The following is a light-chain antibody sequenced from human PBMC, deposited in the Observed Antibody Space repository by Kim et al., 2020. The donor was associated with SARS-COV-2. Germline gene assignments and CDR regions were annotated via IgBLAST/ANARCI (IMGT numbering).Light chain of an antibody. V-gene: IGKV1-27*01. CDR3: QKSDSAPWK. Sequence: ASVGDRVTITCRASQGISNYLAWYQQKPGKVPNRLIYAASTLQSGVPSRFSGSGSGTDFTLTISSLQPEEVATYYCQKSDSAPWKFGQGTKVDIK. CDR1: QGISNY. J-gene: IGKJ1*01. CDR2: AAS.